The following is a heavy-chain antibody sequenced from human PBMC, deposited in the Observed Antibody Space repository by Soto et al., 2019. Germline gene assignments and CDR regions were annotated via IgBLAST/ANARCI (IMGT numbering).Heavy chain of an antibody. CDR3: AKDSRGLGVVAAMDY. D-gene: IGHD2-15*01. V-gene: IGHV3-30*18. Sequence: GGSLRLSCAASGFTFSSYGMHWVRQAPGKGLEWVAVISYDGSNTYYADSVKGRFTISRDNSNSTLNLQMNSLGAEDTAFYYCAKDSRGLGVVAAMDYWGQGALVTVSS. CDR1: GFTFSSYG. J-gene: IGHJ4*02. CDR2: ISYDGSNT.